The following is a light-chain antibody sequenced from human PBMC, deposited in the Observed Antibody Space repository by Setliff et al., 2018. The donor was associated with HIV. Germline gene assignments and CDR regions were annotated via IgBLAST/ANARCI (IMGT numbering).Light chain of an antibody. CDR1: SSDIGVYDY. J-gene: IGLJ1*01. CDR3: NSYTNTDTFV. Sequence: QSVLPQPASVSGSPGQSVFISCTGSSSDIGVYDYVSWYQQHPGNAPKLILYDVSDRPSGVSDRFSGSKSGNTASLTISGLQPEDEADYYCNSYTNTDTFVFGTGTKVTVL. V-gene: IGLV2-14*03. CDR2: DVS.